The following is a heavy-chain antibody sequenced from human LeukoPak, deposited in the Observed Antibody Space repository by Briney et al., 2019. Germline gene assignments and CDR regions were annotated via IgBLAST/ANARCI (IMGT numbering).Heavy chain of an antibody. CDR2: IHYSGST. J-gene: IGHJ4*02. V-gene: IGHV4-59*11. CDR1: GGSISGHY. Sequence: SETLSLTCTVSGGSISGHYWSWIRQPPGKGLEWIGFIHYSGSTYYHPSLNSRVTMSIDTSNNQFSLKLSSVTAADTAIYYCARGGNCSGGTYSSFPGASFEYWGPGTLVTVSS. CDR3: ARGGNCSGGTYSSFPGASFEY. D-gene: IGHD2-15*01.